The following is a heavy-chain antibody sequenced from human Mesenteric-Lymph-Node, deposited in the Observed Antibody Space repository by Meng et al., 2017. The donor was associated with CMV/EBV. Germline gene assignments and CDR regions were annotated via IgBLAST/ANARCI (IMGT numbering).Heavy chain of an antibody. D-gene: IGHD3-10*01. J-gene: IGHJ5*02. Sequence: YWSWIRQHPGKGLEWIGYIYYSGSTYYNPSLKSRVTISVDTSKNQFSLKLSSVTAADTAVYYCARVMRRGLGDYYGSGSSWPPWLDPWGQGTLVTVSS. CDR3: ARVMRRGLGDYYGSGSSWPPWLDP. V-gene: IGHV4-31*02. CDR2: IYYSGST. CDR1: Y.